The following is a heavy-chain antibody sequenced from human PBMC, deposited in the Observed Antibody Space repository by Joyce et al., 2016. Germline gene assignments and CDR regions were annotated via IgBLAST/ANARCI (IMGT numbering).Heavy chain of an antibody. CDR3: ARSQWLAPLMY. CDR1: GGPFRGFF. D-gene: IGHD6-19*01. Sequence: QVQLQQWGAGLLKPSETLSLTCAVSGGPFRGFFWTWVRQPPGKGLEWIGVINNSGVTNYNPSLKTRVTFSVDTSKNQFSLKLTSLSAADTAVYYRARSQWLAPLMYWGQGTPVTVSS. J-gene: IGHJ4*02. V-gene: IGHV4-34*01. CDR2: INNSGVT.